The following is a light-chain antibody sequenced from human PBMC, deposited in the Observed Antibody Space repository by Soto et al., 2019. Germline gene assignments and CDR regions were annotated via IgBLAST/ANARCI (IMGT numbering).Light chain of an antibody. CDR1: SSDVGGYNY. J-gene: IGLJ2*01. CDR3: SSYTSSSTLV. CDR2: DVS. V-gene: IGLV2-14*01. Sequence: QSVVTQPASVSGSPGQSITVSCTGTSSDVGGYNYVSWYQQHPGKAPKLMIYDVSNRPSGVSNRFSGSKSGNTASLTISGLQAEDEADYYCSSYTSSSTLVFVGGTKLTVL.